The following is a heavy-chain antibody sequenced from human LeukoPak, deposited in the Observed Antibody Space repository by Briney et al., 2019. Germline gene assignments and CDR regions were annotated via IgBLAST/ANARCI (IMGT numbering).Heavy chain of an antibody. J-gene: IGHJ6*02. CDR2: INSDGSIT. Sequence: GGSLRLSCAASGFTFTTYWMHWVRQAPGKGLVWVSHINSDGSITSYADSVKGRFTISRDSAKNTLYLQMNSLRAEDTAVYYCARDAVDTANAVWGQGTTVTVSS. V-gene: IGHV3-74*01. CDR3: ARDAVDTANAV. D-gene: IGHD5-18*01. CDR1: GFTFTTYW.